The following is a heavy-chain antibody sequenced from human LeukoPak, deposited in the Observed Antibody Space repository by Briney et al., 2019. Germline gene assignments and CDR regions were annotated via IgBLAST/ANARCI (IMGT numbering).Heavy chain of an antibody. Sequence: GGSLRLSCAASGFTFSSYWMSWVRQAPGKGLEWVANIKQDGSEKYYVDSVKGRFTVSRDNAKNSLYLQMNSLRAEDTAVYYCARYLSYYYDSSGYYYSLLFDYWGQGTLVTVSS. J-gene: IGHJ4*02. V-gene: IGHV3-7*01. CDR1: GFTFSSYW. CDR2: IKQDGSEK. CDR3: ARYLSYYYDSSGYYYSLLFDY. D-gene: IGHD3-22*01.